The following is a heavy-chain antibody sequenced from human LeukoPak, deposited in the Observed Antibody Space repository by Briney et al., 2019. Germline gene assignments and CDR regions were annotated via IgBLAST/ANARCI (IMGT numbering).Heavy chain of an antibody. CDR3: ARGTYCSSTSCTYNVRGPEPQKTGIDY. CDR2: IYYSGST. Sequence: SETLSLTCTVSGGSISSSSYYWGWIRRPPGKGLEWIGSIYYSGSTYYNPSLKSRVTISVDTSKNQFSLKLSSVTAADTAVYYCARGTYCSSTSCTYNVRGPEPQKTGIDYWGQGTLVTVSS. D-gene: IGHD2-2*01. J-gene: IGHJ4*02. V-gene: IGHV4-39*01. CDR1: GGSISSSSYY.